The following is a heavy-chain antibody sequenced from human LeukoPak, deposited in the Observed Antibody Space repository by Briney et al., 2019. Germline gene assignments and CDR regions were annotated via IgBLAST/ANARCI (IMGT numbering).Heavy chain of an antibody. CDR2: IRSTAYGATT. CDR1: GFIFGDYA. Sequence: QPGRSLRLSCTASGFIFGDYALSWVRQAPGKGLEWVGLIRSTAYGATTAYAASVEGRFTSSRDDSISIAYLQMYSLKTEDTAVYYCTRLGITFYYDSSGYYPGAFDIWGQGTLVTVSS. D-gene: IGHD3-22*01. CDR3: TRLGITFYYDSSGYYPGAFDI. J-gene: IGHJ3*02. V-gene: IGHV3-49*04.